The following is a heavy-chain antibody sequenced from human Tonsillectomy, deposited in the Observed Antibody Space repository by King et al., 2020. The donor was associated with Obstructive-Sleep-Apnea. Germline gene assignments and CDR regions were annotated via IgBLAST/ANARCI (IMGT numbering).Heavy chain of an antibody. Sequence: VQLVECGGGLVQPGGSLRLSCAASGFTFSSYSMNWVRQAPGKGLERVSYISSSSSTIYYADSVKGRFTISRDNAKNSRYLQMNSLRAEDTAVYYCARDPYSSSWYNWFDPWGQGTLVTVSS. D-gene: IGHD6-13*01. CDR3: ARDPYSSSWYNWFDP. V-gene: IGHV3-48*01. CDR2: ISSSSSTI. CDR1: GFTFSSYS. J-gene: IGHJ5*02.